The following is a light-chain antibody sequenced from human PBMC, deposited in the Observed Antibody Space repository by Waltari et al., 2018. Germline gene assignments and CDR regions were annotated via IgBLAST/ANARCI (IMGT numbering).Light chain of an antibody. CDR2: WAS. CDR3: QQYYSTPPIT. Sequence: DIVMTQSPDSLAVSLGERAPTNCKSSTSVLSSSNNKNYLTWYQQKPGQPPKLLIYWASIRESGVPDRFSGSGSGTDFTLTISSLQAEDVAVYYCQQYYSTPPITFGQGTRLEIK. V-gene: IGKV4-1*01. J-gene: IGKJ5*01. CDR1: TSVLSSSNNKNY.